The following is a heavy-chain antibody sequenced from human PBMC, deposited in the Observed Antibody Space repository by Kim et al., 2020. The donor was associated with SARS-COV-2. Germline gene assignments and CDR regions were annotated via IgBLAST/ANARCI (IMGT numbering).Heavy chain of an antibody. V-gene: IGHV3-23*01. J-gene: IGHJ6*02. CDR2: ISGSGGST. CDR1: GFTFSSYA. D-gene: IGHD4-17*01. CDR3: AKVVWSVVDYGDYAARPYGMDV. Sequence: GGSLRLSCAASGFTFSSYAMSWVRQAPGKGLEWVSAISGSGGSTYYADSVKGRFTISRDNSKNTLYLQMNSLRAEDTAVYYCAKVVWSVVDYGDYAARPYGMDVWGQGTTVTVSS.